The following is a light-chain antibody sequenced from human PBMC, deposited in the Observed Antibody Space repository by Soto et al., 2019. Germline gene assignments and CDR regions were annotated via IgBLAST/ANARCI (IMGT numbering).Light chain of an antibody. CDR2: AND. V-gene: IGLV1-40*01. Sequence: QAVVTQPPSVSGAPGQRLTISCAGTSSNIGAGFDVHWYQQLPGTAPKLLIYANDDRPSGVPDRFSGSTSGTSASLAITGLQAEDAADYYCQSYDNPLGGHVVFGGGTKLTVL. CDR1: SSNIGAGFD. CDR3: QSYDNPLGGHVV. J-gene: IGLJ2*01.